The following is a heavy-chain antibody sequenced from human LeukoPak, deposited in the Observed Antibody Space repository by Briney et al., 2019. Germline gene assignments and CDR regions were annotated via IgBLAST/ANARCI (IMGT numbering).Heavy chain of an antibody. J-gene: IGHJ4*02. V-gene: IGHV3-23*01. Sequence: GGSLRLSCAASGFTFSSYAMSWVRQAPGKGLEWVSAISGSGGSTYYADSVKGRFTISRDNSKNTLYLQMNSLRAEDTAVYYCAKDQDSSGYYPVTADYWGQGTLVTVSS. D-gene: IGHD3-22*01. CDR2: ISGSGGST. CDR1: GFTFSSYA. CDR3: AKDQDSSGYYPVTADY.